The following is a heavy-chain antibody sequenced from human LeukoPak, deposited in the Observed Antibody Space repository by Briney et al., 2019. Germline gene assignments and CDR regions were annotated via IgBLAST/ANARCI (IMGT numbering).Heavy chain of an antibody. CDR2: ISGSGGST. D-gene: IGHD2-15*01. V-gene: IGHV3-23*01. CDR1: GFTFSSYA. J-gene: IGHJ4*02. Sequence: PGGSLRLSCAASGFTFSSYAMSWVRQAPGKGLEWVSAISGSGGSTYYADSVKGRFTISRDNSRNTLYLQIDSLRAEDTAVYYCARLYCSGGSCYSVDYWGQGTLVTVSS. CDR3: ARLYCSGGSCYSVDY.